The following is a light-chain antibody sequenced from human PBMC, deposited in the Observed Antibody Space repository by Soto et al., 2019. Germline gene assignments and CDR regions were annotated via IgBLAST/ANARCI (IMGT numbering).Light chain of an antibody. CDR3: SSYTRARTYV. V-gene: IGLV2-14*01. J-gene: IGLJ1*01. CDR1: SGDIGGYNV. CDR2: EVT. Sequence: QSALTQPASVSGSAGQSITISCTGTSGDIGGYNVVSWYQQHPRKAPKLIIYEVTHRPSGISDRFSASKSGNTASLTISGLQADDEADYYCSSYTRARTYVFGTGTKLTVL.